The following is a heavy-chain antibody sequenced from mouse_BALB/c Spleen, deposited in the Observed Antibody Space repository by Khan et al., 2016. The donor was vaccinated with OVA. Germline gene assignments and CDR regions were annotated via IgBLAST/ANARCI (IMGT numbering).Heavy chain of an antibody. CDR3: ARLAYYYNSEGFAY. J-gene: IGHJ3*01. V-gene: IGHV5-6*01. D-gene: IGHD1-1*02. CDR2: VSTGCSYT. CDR1: GFTFSTYG. Sequence: EVQGVESGGDLVKPGGSLKLSCAASGFTFSTYGMSWVRQTPDKRLEWVATVSTGCSYTYYTDTVKGRFPISRDNAKNTLSLQMSSLKSEETAMFYCARLAYYYNSEGFAYWGQGTLVTVSA.